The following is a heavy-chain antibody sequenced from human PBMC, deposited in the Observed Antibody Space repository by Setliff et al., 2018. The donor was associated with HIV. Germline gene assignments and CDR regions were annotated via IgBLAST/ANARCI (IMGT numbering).Heavy chain of an antibody. V-gene: IGHV1-18*01. CDR3: ARDSSFNMDV. CDR2: ISEYDGDT. Sequence: KVSCKASGYTFTSYGISWVRQAPGQGLEWMGWISEYDGDTKYAQKLQGRVTMTKDTSTSTAYMELRSLRSDDTAVYYCARDSSFNMDVWGKGTTVTVSS. CDR1: GYTFTSYG. J-gene: IGHJ6*03.